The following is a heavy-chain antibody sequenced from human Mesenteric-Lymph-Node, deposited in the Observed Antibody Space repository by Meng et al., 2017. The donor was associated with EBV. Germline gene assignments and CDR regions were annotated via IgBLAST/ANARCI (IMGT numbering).Heavy chain of an antibody. CDR3: AKGPLLGGELSLEDY. D-gene: IGHD3-16*02. CDR1: GTVFRPYY. Sequence: QLITGGAGLLKHSETLSLTCAVYGTVFRPYYWSWIRQSPGTGLEWIGEYNHRGDTTYNPSLNSRVTISVDTSKNQFSLKLSSVTAADTAVYYCAKGPLLGGELSLEDYWGQGTLVTVSS. CDR2: YNHRGDT. V-gene: IGHV4-34*02. J-gene: IGHJ4*02.